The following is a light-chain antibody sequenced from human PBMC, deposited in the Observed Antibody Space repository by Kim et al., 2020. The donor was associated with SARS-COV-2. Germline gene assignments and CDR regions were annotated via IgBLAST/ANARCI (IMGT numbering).Light chain of an antibody. V-gene: IGKV4-1*01. J-gene: IGKJ1*01. CDR2: WAS. Sequence: ATINCKSSQSVLYSSNNMNYLAWYQQKPGQPPKLLIYWASTRESGVPDRFSGSGSGTDFTLTISSLQAEDVAVYYCQQYYSTPPTFGQGTKVEIK. CDR3: QQYYSTPPT. CDR1: QSVLYSSNNMNY.